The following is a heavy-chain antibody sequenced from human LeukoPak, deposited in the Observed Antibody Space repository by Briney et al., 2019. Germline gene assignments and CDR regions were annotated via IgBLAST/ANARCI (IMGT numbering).Heavy chain of an antibody. V-gene: IGHV4-59*01. CDR1: GESMSDYF. Sequence: SETLSLTCTVCGESMSDYFWTWIRQPPGKGLEWIGYAADSGSTNYNPSIISRVTISVDSSTNHYPLMLTTVTAADAATYYCAAMTTVTMYSYFFDSWGQGTLLTVSS. D-gene: IGHD4-17*01. CDR3: AAMTTVTMYSYFFDS. CDR2: AADSGST. J-gene: IGHJ4*02.